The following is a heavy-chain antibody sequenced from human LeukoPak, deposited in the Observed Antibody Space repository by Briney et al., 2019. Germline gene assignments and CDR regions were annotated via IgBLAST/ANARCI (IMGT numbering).Heavy chain of an antibody. J-gene: IGHJ6*02. Sequence: ASVKVSCKASGYTFTGYYMHWVRQAPGQGLEWMGWINPISGGTNYAQKFQGRVTMTRDTSISTAYMELSRLRSDDTAVYYCARSPRVIITFSTPYYYGMDVWGQGTTVTVSS. V-gene: IGHV1-2*02. CDR1: GYTFTGYY. CDR3: ARSPRVIITFSTPYYYGMDV. CDR2: INPISGGT. D-gene: IGHD3-9*01.